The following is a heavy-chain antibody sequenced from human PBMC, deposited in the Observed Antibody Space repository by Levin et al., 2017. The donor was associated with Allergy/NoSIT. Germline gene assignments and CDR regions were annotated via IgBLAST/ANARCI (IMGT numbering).Heavy chain of an antibody. CDR3: AREYYDFWSGYFTPYFDY. J-gene: IGHJ4*02. CDR2: ISAYNGNT. CDR1: GYTFTSYG. D-gene: IGHD3-3*01. Sequence: ASVKVSCKASGYTFTSYGISWVRQAPGQGLEWMGWISAYNGNTNYAQKLQGRVTMTTDTSTSTAYMELRSLRSDDTAVYYCAREYYDFWSGYFTPYFDYWGQGTLVTVSS. V-gene: IGHV1-18*01.